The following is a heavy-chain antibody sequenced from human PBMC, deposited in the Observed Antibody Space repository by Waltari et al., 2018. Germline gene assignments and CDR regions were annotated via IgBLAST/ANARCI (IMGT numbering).Heavy chain of an antibody. CDR2: ISGSGGST. Sequence: EVQLVESGGGLVKPGGSLRLSCAASGFTFSSYSMNWVRQAPGKGLEWVSAISGSGGSTYYADSVKGRFTISRDNSKNTLYLQMNSLRAEDTAVYYCAKDRVGATEGWNYWGQGTLVTVSS. V-gene: IGHV3-23*04. J-gene: IGHJ4*02. CDR1: GFTFSSYS. CDR3: AKDRVGATEGWNY. D-gene: IGHD1-26*01.